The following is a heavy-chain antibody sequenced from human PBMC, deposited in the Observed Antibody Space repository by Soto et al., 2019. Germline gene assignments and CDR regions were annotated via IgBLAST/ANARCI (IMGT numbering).Heavy chain of an antibody. V-gene: IGHV3-66*04. CDR3: ARRYYDRYYFDY. J-gene: IGHJ4*02. Sequence: GGSLRLSCAACGFIFSSYAMSWVRQAPGKGLEWVSVIYSGGSTYYADSVKGRFTISRDNSKNTLYLQMNSLRAEDTAVYYCARRYYDRYYFDYWGQGTLVTVSS. CDR1: GFIFSSYA. CDR2: IYSGGST. D-gene: IGHD3-22*01.